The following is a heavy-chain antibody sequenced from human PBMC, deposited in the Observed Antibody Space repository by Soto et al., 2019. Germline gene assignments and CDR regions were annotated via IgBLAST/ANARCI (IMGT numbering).Heavy chain of an antibody. D-gene: IGHD1-20*01. CDR2: ISYDGSNK. V-gene: IGHV3-30*18. Sequence: GGSLRLSCAASGFTFSSYGMHWVRQAPGKGLEWVAVISYDGSNKYYADSVKGRFTISRDNSKNTLYLQMNSLRAEDTGVYYCAKDSNWNDGYFDYWGQGTLVTVSS. CDR3: AKDSNWNDGYFDY. J-gene: IGHJ4*02. CDR1: GFTFSSYG.